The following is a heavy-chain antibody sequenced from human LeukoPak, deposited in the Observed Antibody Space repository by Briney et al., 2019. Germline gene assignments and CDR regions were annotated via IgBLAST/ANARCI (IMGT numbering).Heavy chain of an antibody. V-gene: IGHV4-30-2*05. D-gene: IGHD3-22*01. J-gene: IGHJ4*02. CDR2: IYYSGST. Sequence: SETLSLTCAVSGGSISSGGYSWSWIRQPPGKGLEWIGYIYYSGSTYYNPSLKSRVTISVDTSKNQFSLKLSSVTAADTAVYYCARTQLTPHAKSDSSGYYYDDYWGQGTLVTVSS. CDR1: GGSISSGGYS. CDR3: ARTQLTPHAKSDSSGYYYDDY.